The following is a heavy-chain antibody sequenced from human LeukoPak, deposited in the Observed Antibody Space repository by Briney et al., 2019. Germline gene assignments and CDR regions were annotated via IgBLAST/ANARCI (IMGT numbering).Heavy chain of an antibody. Sequence: ASVKVSCKASGYTFTGYYMHWVRQAPGQGLEWMGWINPNSGGTNYAQKFQGRVTMTRDTSISTAYMELSRLRSDDTAAYYCARVFGELYDLNYWGQGTLVTVSS. CDR2: INPNSGGT. J-gene: IGHJ4*02. V-gene: IGHV1-2*02. CDR3: ARVFGELYDLNY. CDR1: GYTFTGYY. D-gene: IGHD3-10*01.